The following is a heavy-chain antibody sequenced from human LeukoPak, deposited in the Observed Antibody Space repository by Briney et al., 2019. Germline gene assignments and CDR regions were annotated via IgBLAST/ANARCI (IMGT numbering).Heavy chain of an antibody. Sequence: SVKVSCKTSGGTFSSYAFSWVRQAPGQGLEWMGGIIPMFGTTDQAQRLQGRVTISADESTSTAYMELSSLRSEDTAVYYCARGYSGYQDAFHIWGQGTMVTVSS. CDR3: ARGYSGYQDAFHI. CDR2: IIPMFGTT. CDR1: GGTFSSYA. J-gene: IGHJ3*02. D-gene: IGHD5-12*01. V-gene: IGHV1-69*01.